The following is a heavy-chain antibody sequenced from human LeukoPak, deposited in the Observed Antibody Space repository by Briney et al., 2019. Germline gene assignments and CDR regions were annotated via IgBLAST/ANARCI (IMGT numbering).Heavy chain of an antibody. CDR3: ARDLELGY. D-gene: IGHD2/OR15-2a*01. Sequence: SETLSLTCTVSGGSISIYHLSWIRQPPGKGLEWIGYINYSGSTNYNPSLKSRVTISVDTSKNQFSLKLTSVTAADTALYYCARDLELGYWGQGTLVTVSS. CDR1: GGSISIYH. J-gene: IGHJ4*02. CDR2: INYSGST. V-gene: IGHV4-59*01.